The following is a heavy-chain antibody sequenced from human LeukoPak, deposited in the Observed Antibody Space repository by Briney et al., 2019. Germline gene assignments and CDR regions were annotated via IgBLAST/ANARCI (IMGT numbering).Heavy chain of an antibody. D-gene: IGHD7-27*01. CDR1: GFTVSVFW. J-gene: IGHJ4*02. CDR2: INPDGSTT. V-gene: IGHV3-74*01. Sequence: SGGSLRLSCAASGFTVSVFWMRWVRQAPGTGPVWVSRINPDGSTTSYADSVKGRFTISRDNAKNTLYLQISSLRAEDTAVYYCARDMWGTFDYWGQGTLVTVSS. CDR3: ARDMWGTFDY.